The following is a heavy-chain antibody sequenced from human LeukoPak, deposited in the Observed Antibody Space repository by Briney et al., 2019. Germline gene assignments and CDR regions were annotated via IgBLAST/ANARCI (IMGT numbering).Heavy chain of an antibody. CDR3: ARDLGISGWYAPPLGYFDY. CDR2: ISPSGGST. Sequence: GASVKVSCKAFGYTFTSNYMHWVRQAPGQGPEWMGVISPSGGSTTYAQKFQGRVTMTRDTSISTTYMELSRLRSDDTAVYYCARDLGISGWYAPPLGYFDYWGQGTLVTVSS. D-gene: IGHD6-19*01. CDR1: GYTFTSNY. V-gene: IGHV1-2*02. J-gene: IGHJ4*02.